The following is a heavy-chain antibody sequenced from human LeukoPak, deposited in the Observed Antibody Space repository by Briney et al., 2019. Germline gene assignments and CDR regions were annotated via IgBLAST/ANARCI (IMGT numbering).Heavy chain of an antibody. Sequence: ASVKVSCKASGYTFSNYGLSWVRQAPGQGLEWMGWISTYNGNTKYAQKLQGRVTMTTDTSTSTAYMELRSLRSDDTAVYYCARELRDSSGYYYAHYYYYGMDVWGQGTTVTVSS. CDR3: ARELRDSSGYYYAHYYYYGMDV. CDR1: GYTFSNYG. D-gene: IGHD3-22*01. V-gene: IGHV1-18*01. J-gene: IGHJ6*02. CDR2: ISTYNGNT.